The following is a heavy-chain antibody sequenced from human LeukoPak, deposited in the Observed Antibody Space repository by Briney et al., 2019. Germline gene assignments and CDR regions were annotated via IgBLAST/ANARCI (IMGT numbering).Heavy chain of an antibody. Sequence: PGGSLRLSCAASGFSFDDYGMSWVRQAPGKGLEWVSGINWNGGSTGYADSVKGRFTISRDNAKNSLYLQMNSLRAEDTALYYCAKGTYCSSISCYPDYWGQGTLVTVSS. CDR2: INWNGGST. CDR3: AKGTYCSSISCYPDY. CDR1: GFSFDDYG. D-gene: IGHD2-2*01. V-gene: IGHV3-20*04. J-gene: IGHJ4*02.